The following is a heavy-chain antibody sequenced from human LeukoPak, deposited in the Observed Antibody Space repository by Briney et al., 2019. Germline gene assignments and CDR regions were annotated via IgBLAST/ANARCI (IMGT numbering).Heavy chain of an antibody. CDR1: GGSISDSTYY. Sequence: SETLSLTCIVSGGSISDSTYYWGWIRQPPGKGLEWIGSIYYSGYTYYNPSLKSRVTISVDTSKNQFSLKLSSVTAADTAVYYCARHSPGYYYYDMDVWGQGTTVTVSS. CDR2: IYYSGYT. J-gene: IGHJ6*02. V-gene: IGHV4-39*01. CDR3: ARHSPGYYYYDMDV.